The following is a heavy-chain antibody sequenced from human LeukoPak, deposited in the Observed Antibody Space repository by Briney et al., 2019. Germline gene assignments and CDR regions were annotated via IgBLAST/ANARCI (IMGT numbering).Heavy chain of an antibody. V-gene: IGHV1-2*06. CDR2: LNPNNGHT. CDR3: ARADYSDYGPAAFDI. D-gene: IGHD4-11*01. Sequence: ASVKVSCKASGYTFTVYYMDWARQAPGQGLEWMGRLNPNNGHTTYAQKFQGRVTMTRDTSISTAYLEVTRLKSDDTAVYYCARADYSDYGPAAFDIWGQGTMVTVSS. J-gene: IGHJ3*02. CDR1: GYTFTVYY.